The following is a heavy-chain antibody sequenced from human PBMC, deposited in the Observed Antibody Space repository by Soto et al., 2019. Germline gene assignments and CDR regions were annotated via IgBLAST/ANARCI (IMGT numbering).Heavy chain of an antibody. D-gene: IGHD1-26*01. J-gene: IGHJ4*02. CDR3: ATAGAVVGTTRAHFANY. CDR1: GTSISSYY. V-gene: IGHV4-59*01. CDR2: IYHNGGT. Sequence: TLSLTCTVSGTSISSYYWTWIRQTPGKGLEWIGYIYHNGGTHCNPSLKGRVTISVDTSRNQFSLKMNSVTAADTAIYYCATAGAVVGTTRAHFANYWGQGTLVTVSS.